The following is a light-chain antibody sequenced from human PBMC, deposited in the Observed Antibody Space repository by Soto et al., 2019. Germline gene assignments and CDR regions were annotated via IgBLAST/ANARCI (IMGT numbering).Light chain of an antibody. V-gene: IGKV1-39*01. J-gene: IGKJ1*01. CDR2: GAS. CDR1: PSINTY. Sequence: DIQMTKSPSSLSASVGDRVTITCQTSPSINTYLNWYQQKTGKAPKLLIYGASSLQSGVPLRFSGSGSGTDFTLTISSLEPEDFATYYCQESYSPLWGTCGQGTKVEIK. CDR3: QESYSPLWGT.